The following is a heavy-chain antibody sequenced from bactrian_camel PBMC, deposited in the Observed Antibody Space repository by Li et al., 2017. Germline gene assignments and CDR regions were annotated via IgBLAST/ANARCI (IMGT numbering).Heavy chain of an antibody. CDR3: TKNSLDY. CDR2: IATGSGNT. CDR1: GYTYNRNC. V-gene: IGHV3S1*01. Sequence: HVQLVESGGGSVQAGGSLRLSCAASGYTYNRNCMAWFRQAPGKEREGVARIATGSGNTYYADSVKGRFTISQDNAKNTVYLQLNSLKTEDTAMYYCTKNSLDYWGQGTQVTVS. J-gene: IGHJ4*01.